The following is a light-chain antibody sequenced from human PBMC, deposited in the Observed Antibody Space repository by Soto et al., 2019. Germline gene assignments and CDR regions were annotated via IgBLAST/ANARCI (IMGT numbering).Light chain of an antibody. CDR1: QSLVYTDGNTY. CDR2: EVS. CDR3: LQGSHWPRT. V-gene: IGKV2-30*01. J-gene: IGKJ1*01. Sequence: DIVMTQSPLSLPVTLGQPASISCRSSQSLVYTDGNTYLNWFQQRPGQSPRRLIYEVSNRDSGVPDRISGSGSGTDCTLRTSRGEAEDGGVYYCLQGSHWPRTFGQGTKAEIK.